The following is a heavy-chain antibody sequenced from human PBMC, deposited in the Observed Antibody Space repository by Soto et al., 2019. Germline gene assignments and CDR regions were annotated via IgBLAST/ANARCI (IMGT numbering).Heavy chain of an antibody. J-gene: IGHJ6*02. V-gene: IGHV5-51*01. Sequence: PGESLKISCKGSGSGFTSYWIGWVRQMPGKGLEWMGIIYPGDSDTRYSPSFQGQVTISADKSISTAYLQWSSLKASDTAMYYCARQDMVRGVMGYYYGMDVWGQGTTVTVSS. D-gene: IGHD3-10*01. CDR3: ARQDMVRGVMGYYYGMDV. CDR1: GSGFTSYW. CDR2: IYPGDSDT.